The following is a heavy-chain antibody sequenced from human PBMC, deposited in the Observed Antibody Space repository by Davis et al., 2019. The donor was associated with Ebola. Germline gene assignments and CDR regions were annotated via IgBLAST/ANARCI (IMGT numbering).Heavy chain of an antibody. J-gene: IGHJ4*02. CDR3: ARWFGVLAGLDS. Sequence: SGPTLVKPTQTLTLTCTFSGFSLSTSGMCVTWIRQPPGKALEWLARIDWDDDKYYSTSLKTRLTISKDTSKNQVVLTMTNMDPVDTATYCCARWFGVLAGLDSWGQGTLVTVSS. D-gene: IGHD3-10*01. V-gene: IGHV2-70*11. CDR2: IDWDDDK. CDR1: GFSLSTSGMC.